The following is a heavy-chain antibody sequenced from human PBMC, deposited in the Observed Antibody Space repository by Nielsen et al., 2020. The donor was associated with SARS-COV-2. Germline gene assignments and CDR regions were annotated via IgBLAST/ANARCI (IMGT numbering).Heavy chain of an antibody. CDR2: IIPIFGTA. CDR3: AAYDSSGGIDY. V-gene: IGHV1-69*06. J-gene: IGHJ4*02. Sequence: SVKVSCKASGGTFSSYAISWVRQAPGQGLEWMGGIIPIFGTANYAQRFQGRVTITADKSTSTAYMELSSLRSEDTAVYYCAAYDSSGGIDYWGQGTLVTVSS. D-gene: IGHD3-22*01. CDR1: GGTFSSYA.